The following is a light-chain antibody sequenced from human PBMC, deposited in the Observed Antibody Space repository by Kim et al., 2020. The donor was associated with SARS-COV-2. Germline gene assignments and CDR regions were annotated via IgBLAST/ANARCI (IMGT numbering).Light chain of an antibody. CDR1: QSVDSRF. J-gene: IGKJ2*01. CDR2: GTS. V-gene: IGKV3-20*01. CDR3: QQYGSAPRT. Sequence: EIVLTQSPGTLSLSPGERATLSCRTSQSVDSRFFSWYQHMPGQAPRLLIYGTSTRATGIPDRFSGSGSGTDFTLTISRLEPEDVAVYYCQQYGSAPRTFGQGTKLEI.